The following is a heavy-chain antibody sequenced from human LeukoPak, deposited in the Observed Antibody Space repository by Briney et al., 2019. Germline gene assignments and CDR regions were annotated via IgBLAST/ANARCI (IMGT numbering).Heavy chain of an antibody. CDR3: ASHYYDSSGHYQEYFQH. CDR1: GGSISSGGYS. CDR2: IYHSGST. J-gene: IGHJ1*01. V-gene: IGHV4-30-2*01. Sequence: PSETLSLTCAVSGGSISSGGYSWSWIRQPPGKGLEWIGYIYHSGSTYYNPSLKSRVTISVDRSKNQFSLKLSSVTAADTAVYYCASHYYDSSGHYQEYFQHWGQGTLVTVSS. D-gene: IGHD3-22*01.